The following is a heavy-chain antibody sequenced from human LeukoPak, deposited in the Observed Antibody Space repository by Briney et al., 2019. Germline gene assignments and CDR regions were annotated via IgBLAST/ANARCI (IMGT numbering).Heavy chain of an antibody. J-gene: IGHJ5*02. CDR2: IIPIFGTA. CDR1: GGTFSSYA. CDR3: ARDRLELRWFDP. V-gene: IGHV1-69*13. Sequence: ASVKVSCKASGGTFSSYAISWVRQAPGQGVEWMGGIIPIFGTANYAQKFQGRVTITADESTSTAYMELSSLRSEDTAVYYCARDRLELRWFDPWGQGTLVTVSS. D-gene: IGHD1-7*01.